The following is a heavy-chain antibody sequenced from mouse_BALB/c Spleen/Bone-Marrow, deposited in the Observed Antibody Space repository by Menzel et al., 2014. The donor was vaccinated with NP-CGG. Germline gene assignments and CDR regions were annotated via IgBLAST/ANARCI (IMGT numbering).Heavy chain of an antibody. D-gene: IGHD1-1*01. CDR2: IDPANGNT. CDR1: GFNIKDTY. V-gene: IGHV14-3*02. CDR3: ARAYYYGSSYYVMDY. Sequence: VQLQQPGTVLVKPGASVKLSCTASGFNIKDTYMHWVKQRPEQGLERIGRIDPANGNTRYDPKFQGKATITADTSSNTAYLQLTSLTSEDTAVYYCARAYYYGSSYYVMDYWGQGTSVTVSS. J-gene: IGHJ4*01.